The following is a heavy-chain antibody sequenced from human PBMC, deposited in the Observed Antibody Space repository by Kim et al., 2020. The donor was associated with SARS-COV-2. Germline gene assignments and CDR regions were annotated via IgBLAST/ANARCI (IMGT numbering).Heavy chain of an antibody. Sequence: GGSLRLSCAASGFSFSSFAMNWVREAPGKGLEWLSVIRGSGGYTYYAYAVKGRFTICRDNSKNTLYLQMSSLRAEDTAIYYWAKMDAHYFRRASCCGY. CDR2: IRGSGGYT. CDR3: AKMDAHYFRRASCCGY. V-gene: IGHV3-23*01. J-gene: IGHJ2*01. D-gene: IGHD2-15*01. CDR1: GFSFSSFA.